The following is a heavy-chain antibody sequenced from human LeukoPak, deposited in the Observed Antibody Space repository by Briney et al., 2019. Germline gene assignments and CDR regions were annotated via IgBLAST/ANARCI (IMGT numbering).Heavy chain of an antibody. Sequence: ASVKVSCKASGYTFTDYYMHWVRQAPGQGLEWRGWISPNSGGTSYAQTFQGRVTMTRDTSISTAYMELSRLRSDDTAVYYCARWEPWDPGRTWGQGNLVTVSS. CDR3: ARWEPWDPGRT. J-gene: IGHJ5*02. CDR1: GYTFTDYY. D-gene: IGHD1-14*01. V-gene: IGHV1-2*02. CDR2: ISPNSGGT.